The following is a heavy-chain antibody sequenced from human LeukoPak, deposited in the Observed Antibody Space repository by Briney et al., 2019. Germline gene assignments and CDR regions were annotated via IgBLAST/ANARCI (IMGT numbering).Heavy chain of an antibody. CDR1: GGSISSGGYS. D-gene: IGHD2/OR15-2a*01. Sequence: SQTVSLTCAVSGGSISSGGYSWSWIRQPPGKGLEWIGYIYHSGSTYYNPSLKSRVTISVDRSKNQFSLNLNSVTAADTAVYYCARVLSLPQFDPWGQGTLVTVSS. CDR3: ARVLSLPQFDP. CDR2: IYHSGST. V-gene: IGHV4-30-2*01. J-gene: IGHJ5*02.